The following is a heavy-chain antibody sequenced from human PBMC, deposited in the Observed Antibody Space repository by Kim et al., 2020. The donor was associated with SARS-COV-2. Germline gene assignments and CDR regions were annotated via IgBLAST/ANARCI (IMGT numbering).Heavy chain of an antibody. CDR1: GFTFSSYA. Sequence: GGSLRLSCAASGFTFSSYAMSWVRQAPGKGLEWVAAICGSGGCTYYADSVKGRFTISRDNSKNTLYLQMNSLRAEDTAVYYCAKGAEEDWLTQWLPRKSDFDSWGQGTLVTVSS. J-gene: IGHJ4*02. V-gene: IGHV3-23*01. CDR2: ICGSGGCT. CDR3: AKGAEEDWLTQWLPRKSDFDS. D-gene: IGHD3-9*01.